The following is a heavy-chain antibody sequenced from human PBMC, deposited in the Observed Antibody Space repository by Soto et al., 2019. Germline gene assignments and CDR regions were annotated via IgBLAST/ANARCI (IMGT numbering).Heavy chain of an antibody. CDR2: IYYSGST. J-gene: IGHJ4*02. Sequence: SETLSLTCTVSGGSISGYYWSWIRQPPGKGLEWIGYIYYSGSTNYNPSLKSRVTISVDTSKNQFSLKLSSVTAADTAVYYCARRYGASFDYWGQGTLVTVSS. V-gene: IGHV4-59*01. CDR1: GGSISGYY. CDR3: ARRYGASFDY. D-gene: IGHD4-17*01.